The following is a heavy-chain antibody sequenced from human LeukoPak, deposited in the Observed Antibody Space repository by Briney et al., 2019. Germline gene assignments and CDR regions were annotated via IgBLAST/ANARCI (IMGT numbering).Heavy chain of an antibody. CDR2: IYYSGST. CDR1: GGSISSSSYY. J-gene: IGHJ5*02. Sequence: SETLSLTCTVSGGSISSSSYYWGWIRQPPGKGLEWIGSIYYSGSTYYNPSLKSRVTISVDTSKNQFSLKLSSVTAADTAVYYCARVRDDYVWGSYRYTRVNWFDPWGQGTLVTVSS. V-gene: IGHV4-39*07. CDR3: ARVRDDYVWGSYRYTRVNWFDP. D-gene: IGHD3-16*02.